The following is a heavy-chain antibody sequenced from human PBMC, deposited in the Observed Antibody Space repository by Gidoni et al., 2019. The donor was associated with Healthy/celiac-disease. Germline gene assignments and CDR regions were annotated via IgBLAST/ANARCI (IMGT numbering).Heavy chain of an antibody. CDR2: IKQDGSEK. Sequence: EVQLVESGGGLFQPWGSLRLSRAAAGFTFRSYWMSWVRQAPGKGLEWVANIKQDGSEKYYVDSVKGRFTISRDNAKNSLYLKMNSLRAEDTAVDYCARDEGYYDRSGDDAFDIWGQGTMVTVSS. CDR3: ARDEGYYDRSGDDAFDI. J-gene: IGHJ3*02. CDR1: GFTFRSYW. D-gene: IGHD3-22*01. V-gene: IGHV3-7*01.